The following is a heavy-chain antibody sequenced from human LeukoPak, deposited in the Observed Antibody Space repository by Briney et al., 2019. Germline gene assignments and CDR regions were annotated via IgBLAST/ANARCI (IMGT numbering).Heavy chain of an antibody. Sequence: GASVKVSCKASGYTFTSYGISWVRQAPGQGLEWMGWISAYNGNTNYAQKLQGRVTMTTDTSTSTAYMELSSLRSEDTAVYYCARALYSSTWYVLNYWGQGTLVTVSS. J-gene: IGHJ4*02. D-gene: IGHD6-13*01. CDR3: ARALYSSTWYVLNY. CDR1: GYTFTSYG. V-gene: IGHV1-18*01. CDR2: ISAYNGNT.